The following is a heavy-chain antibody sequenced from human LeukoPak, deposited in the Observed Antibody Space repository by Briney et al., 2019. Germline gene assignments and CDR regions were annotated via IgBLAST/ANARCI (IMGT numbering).Heavy chain of an antibody. Sequence: SETLSLTCPVSGYSISSGYYWGWIRQPPGKGLEWIGSIYHSGTTYYNSSLKSRVTISVDTSKNQFSLNLNSVTAADTAVYYCVRGVATVVNRFDYWGQGTLVTVSS. V-gene: IGHV4-38-2*02. D-gene: IGHD5-12*01. CDR2: IYHSGTT. CDR1: GYSISSGYY. J-gene: IGHJ4*02. CDR3: VRGVATVVNRFDY.